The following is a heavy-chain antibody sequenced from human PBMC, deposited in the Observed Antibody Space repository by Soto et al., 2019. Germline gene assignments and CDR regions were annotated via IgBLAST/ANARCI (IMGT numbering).Heavy chain of an antibody. CDR1: WYSFTSHW. Sequence: GESLKISCKGSWYSFTSHWIGWVRPMPGEGLEWMGIIYPGDSDIRYSPSFQGQVTISADKSISTAYLQWSGLKASDTAIYYCARQLPYGGNSYYGMDVWGQGTTVTVSS. V-gene: IGHV5-51*01. CDR2: IYPGDSDI. J-gene: IGHJ6*02. CDR3: ARQLPYGGNSYYGMDV. D-gene: IGHD2-15*01.